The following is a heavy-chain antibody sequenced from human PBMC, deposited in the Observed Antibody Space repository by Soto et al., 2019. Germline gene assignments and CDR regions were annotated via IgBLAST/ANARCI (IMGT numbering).Heavy chain of an antibody. V-gene: IGHV3-48*01. CDR3: AMGKGSFDP. CDR1: GFTFSSYS. J-gene: IGHJ5*02. CDR2: ISSSSSTI. Sequence: GGSLRLSCAASGFTFSSYSMNWVRQAPGKGLEWVSYISSSSSTIYYADSVKGRFTISRDNAKNSLYLQMNSLRAEDTAVYYCAMGKGSFDPWGQGTLVTVSS. D-gene: IGHD1-26*01.